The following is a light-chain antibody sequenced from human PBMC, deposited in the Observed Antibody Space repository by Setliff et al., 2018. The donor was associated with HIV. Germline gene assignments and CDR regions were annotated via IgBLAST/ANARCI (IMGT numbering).Light chain of an antibody. CDR1: SSDVGGYNY. CDR2: DVS. V-gene: IGLV2-14*03. CDR3: SSYTSSSTLRV. Sequence: SVLAQPASVSGSPGQSITISCTGTSSDVGGYNYVSWYQQHPGKAPKLMIYDVSYRPSGVSNRFSGSKSGNTASLTISGLQAEDEADYYCSSYTSSSTLRVFGAGTKVTVL. J-gene: IGLJ1*01.